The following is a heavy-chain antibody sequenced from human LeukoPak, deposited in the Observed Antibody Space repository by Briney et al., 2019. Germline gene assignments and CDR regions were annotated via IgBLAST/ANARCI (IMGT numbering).Heavy chain of an antibody. CDR3: TTTDPPHKWIQLWSPPLWDY. Sequence: GGSLRLSCAASGFTFSNAWMSWVRQAPGKGLEWVGRIKSKTDGGTTDYAAPVKGRFTISRDDSKNTLYLQMNSLKTEDTAVYYCTTTDPPHKWIQLWSPPLWDYWGQGTLITVSS. V-gene: IGHV3-15*01. J-gene: IGHJ4*02. D-gene: IGHD5-18*01. CDR2: IKSKTDGGTT. CDR1: GFTFSNAW.